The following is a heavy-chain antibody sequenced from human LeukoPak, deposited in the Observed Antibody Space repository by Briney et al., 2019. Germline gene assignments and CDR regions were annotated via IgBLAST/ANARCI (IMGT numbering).Heavy chain of an antibody. CDR2: IIPIFGAA. V-gene: IGHV1-69*05. CDR3: ARGAYDSSGYHNY. Sequence: ASVKVSCKASGGTFSSYAISWVRQAPGQGLEWMGRIIPIFGAANYAQKFQGRVTITTDESTSTAYMELSSLRSEDTAVYYCARGAYDSSGYHNYWGQETLVTVSS. D-gene: IGHD3-22*01. J-gene: IGHJ4*02. CDR1: GGTFSSYA.